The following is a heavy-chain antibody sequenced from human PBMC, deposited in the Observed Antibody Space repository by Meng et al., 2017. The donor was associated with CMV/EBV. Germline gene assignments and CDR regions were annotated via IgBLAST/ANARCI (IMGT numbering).Heavy chain of an antibody. CDR2: IRYDGSKK. CDR3: AKDGYSGYDDDY. D-gene: IGHD5-12*01. V-gene: IGHV3-30*02. J-gene: IGHJ4*02. CDR1: GFTFSSYG. Sequence: LTGAASGFTFSSYGMHWVRQAPGKGLEWGAFIRYDGSKKYYADSVKGRFTISGANSKNTLYLQMNSLRAEDTAVYYCAKDGYSGYDDDYWGQGTLVTVSS.